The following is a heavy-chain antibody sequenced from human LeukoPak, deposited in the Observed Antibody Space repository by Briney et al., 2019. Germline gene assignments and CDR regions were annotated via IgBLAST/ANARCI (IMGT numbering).Heavy chain of an antibody. CDR1: GGSFSSGSYY. CDR3: ARGDPQNIVVVVAATSSSWFDP. CDR2: INHSGST. J-gene: IGHJ5*02. Sequence: SETLSLTCTVSGGSFSSGSYYWSWIRQPPGKGLEWIGEINHSGSTNYNPSLKSRVTISVDTSKNQFSLKLSSVTAADTAVYYCARGDPQNIVVVVAATSSSWFDPWGQGTLVTVSS. V-gene: IGHV4-61*01. D-gene: IGHD2-15*01.